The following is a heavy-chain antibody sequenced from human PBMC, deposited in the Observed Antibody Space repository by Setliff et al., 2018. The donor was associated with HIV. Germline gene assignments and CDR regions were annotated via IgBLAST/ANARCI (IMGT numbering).Heavy chain of an antibody. V-gene: IGHV4-38-2*01. D-gene: IGHD3-10*01. CDR3: ARMIRGVKGEVSDY. CDR2: IHHTGRT. J-gene: IGHJ4*02. CDR1: GYSISSGYY. Sequence: PSETLSLTCAVSGYSISSGYYWGWIRQPPGKRLEWIGSIHHTGRTDYNPSLKSRVTISVDTSKNLFSLKLSYVTAADTAVYFCARMIRGVKGEVSDYWGRGTLVTVSS.